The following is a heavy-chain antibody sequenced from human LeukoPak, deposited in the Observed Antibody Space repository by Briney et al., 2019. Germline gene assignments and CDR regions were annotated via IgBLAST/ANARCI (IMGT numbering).Heavy chain of an antibody. CDR2: ISGSGGST. D-gene: IGHD2-2*02. Sequence: GGSLRLSCAASGFTFSSYAMSWVRQAPGKGLEWVSAISGSGGSTYYADSVKGRLTISRDNSKNTLYLQMNSLRAEDTAVYYCAKSTDIVVVPAAIRYFDYWGQGTLVTVSS. CDR3: AKSTDIVVVPAAIRYFDY. V-gene: IGHV3-23*01. J-gene: IGHJ4*02. CDR1: GFTFSSYA.